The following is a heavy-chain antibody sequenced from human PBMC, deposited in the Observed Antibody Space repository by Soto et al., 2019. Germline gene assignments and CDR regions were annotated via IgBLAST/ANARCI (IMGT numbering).Heavy chain of an antibody. CDR3: ARGAYEYDSSGFDY. CDR2: IRAYNGNT. CDR1: GYTFTSYG. Sequence: QVQLVQSGAEVKKPGASVKVSCKASGYTFTSYGISWVRQAPGQGLEWMGWIRAYNGNTNYAQKRHGRVTLATDTSTSTAYMEVRSLRSDDTDVYYCARGAYEYDSSGFDYWGQGTLVNVSS. V-gene: IGHV1-18*01. J-gene: IGHJ4*02. D-gene: IGHD3-22*01.